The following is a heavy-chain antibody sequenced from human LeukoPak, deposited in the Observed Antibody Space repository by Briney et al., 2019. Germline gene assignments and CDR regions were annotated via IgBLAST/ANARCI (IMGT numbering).Heavy chain of an antibody. D-gene: IGHD2-15*01. Sequence: SETLSLTCTVSGYSISSGYYWGWIRQPPGKGLEWIGSIYHSGSTYYNPSLKSRVTISVDTSKNQFSLKLSSVTAADTAIYYCARAVIVVAAATQRNWFDPWGQGTLVTVSS. V-gene: IGHV4-38-2*02. CDR3: ARAVIVVAAATQRNWFDP. J-gene: IGHJ5*02. CDR1: GYSISSGYY. CDR2: IYHSGST.